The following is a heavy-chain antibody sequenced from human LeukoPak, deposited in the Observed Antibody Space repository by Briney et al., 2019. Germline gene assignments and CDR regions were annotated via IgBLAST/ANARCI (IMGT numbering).Heavy chain of an antibody. CDR2: INTDGSST. Sequence: PGGSLRLSCAASGFTFSSYWMHWVRQAPGKGLVWVSRINTDGSSTSYADSVKGRFTISRDNAKNTLYLQMNSLRAEDTALYYCAKDRSDILTGPLDYWGQGTLVTVSS. V-gene: IGHV3-74*01. CDR1: GFTFSSYW. D-gene: IGHD3-9*01. CDR3: AKDRSDILTGPLDY. J-gene: IGHJ4*02.